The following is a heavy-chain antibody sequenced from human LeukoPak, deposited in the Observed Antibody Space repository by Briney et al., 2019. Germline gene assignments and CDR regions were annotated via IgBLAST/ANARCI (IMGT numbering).Heavy chain of an antibody. CDR3: ARDSGYDFWSGYYREVYGMDV. J-gene: IGHJ6*02. CDR1: GGSISSYS. D-gene: IGHD3-3*01. Sequence: SETLSLTCIVSGGSISSYSGGWIRQPPGKGRGWFGYIYYSGSTNYNPSLKSRVTISVDTSKNQFSLKLSSVTAADTAVYYCARDSGYDFWSGYYREVYGMDVWGQGTTVTVSS. V-gene: IGHV4-59*01. CDR2: IYYSGST.